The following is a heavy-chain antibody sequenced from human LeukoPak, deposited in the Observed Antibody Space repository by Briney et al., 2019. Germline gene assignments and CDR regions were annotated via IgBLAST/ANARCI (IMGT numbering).Heavy chain of an antibody. Sequence: PSEILSLTCSVSGGSISSYYWSWIRQPPGKGLEWIGYIYYSGSTNYNPSLKSRVTISVDTSKNQFSLKLSSVTAADTAVYYCARDSSGWSSPFDYWGQGTLVAVSS. CDR1: GGSISSYY. J-gene: IGHJ4*02. D-gene: IGHD6-19*01. CDR3: ARDSSGWSSPFDY. CDR2: IYYSGST. V-gene: IGHV4-59*01.